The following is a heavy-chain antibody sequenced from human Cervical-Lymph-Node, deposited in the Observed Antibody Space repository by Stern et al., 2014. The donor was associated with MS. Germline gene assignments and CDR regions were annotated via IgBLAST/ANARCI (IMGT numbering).Heavy chain of an antibody. CDR3: ARHDQFLGGMDV. CDR2: VYYTGTP. CDR1: GASVSSGSYY. D-gene: IGHD3-3*01. V-gene: IGHV4-39*01. Sequence: QLQLQESGPGLVKPSETLSLTCTVSGASVSSGSYYWGWIRQSPGKRLEWIGYVYYTGTPYSNPSLSSRVTISIDTSNNPFFLNLTSVTATDTAVYYCARHDQFLGGMDVWGQGTTVTVSS. J-gene: IGHJ6*02.